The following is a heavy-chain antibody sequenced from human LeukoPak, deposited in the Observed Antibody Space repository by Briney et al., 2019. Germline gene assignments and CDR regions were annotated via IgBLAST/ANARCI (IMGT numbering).Heavy chain of an antibody. V-gene: IGHV3-21*01. CDR1: GFTFSSYS. D-gene: IGHD2-2*01. Sequence: GGSLRLSCAASGFTFSSYSMNWVRQAPGKGLEWVSSISSSSYIYYADSVKGRFTISRDNAKNSLYLQMNSLRAEDTAVYYCARDRGVGSSTSCYGYWGQGTLVTVSS. CDR3: ARDRGVGSSTSCYGY. CDR2: ISSSSYI. J-gene: IGHJ4*02.